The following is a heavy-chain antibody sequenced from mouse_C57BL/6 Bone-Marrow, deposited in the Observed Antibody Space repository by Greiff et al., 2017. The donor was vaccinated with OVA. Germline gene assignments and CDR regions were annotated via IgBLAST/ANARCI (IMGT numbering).Heavy chain of an antibody. Sequence: EVHLVESGGGLVKPGGSLKLSCAASGFTFSSYAMSWVRQTPEKRLEWVATISDGGSYTYYPDNVKGRFTISRDNAKNNLYLQMSHLKSEDTAMYYCARDRAYYGSAWFAYWGQGTLVTVSA. J-gene: IGHJ3*01. D-gene: IGHD1-1*01. CDR3: ARDRAYYGSAWFAY. CDR2: ISDGGSYT. V-gene: IGHV5-4*01. CDR1: GFTFSSYA.